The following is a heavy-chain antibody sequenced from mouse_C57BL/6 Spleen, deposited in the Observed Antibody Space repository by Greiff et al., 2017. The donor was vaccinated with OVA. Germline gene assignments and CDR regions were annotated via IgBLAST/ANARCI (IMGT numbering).Heavy chain of an antibody. V-gene: IGHV1-64*01. J-gene: IGHJ3*01. CDR3: ARSDYSNYAWFAY. CDR2: IHPNSGST. CDR1: GYTFTSYW. Sequence: QVQLKQSGAELVKPGASVKLSCKASGYTFTSYWMHWVKQRPGQGLEWIGMIHPNSGSTNYNEKFKSKATLTVDKSSSTAYMQLSSLTSEDSAVYYCARSDYSNYAWFAYWGQGTLVTVSA. D-gene: IGHD2-5*01.